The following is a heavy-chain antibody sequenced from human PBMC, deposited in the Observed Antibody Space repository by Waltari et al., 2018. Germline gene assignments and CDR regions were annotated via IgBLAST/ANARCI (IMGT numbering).Heavy chain of an antibody. Sequence: QVQLVQSGAALKKPGSSVKVPRQASGGTFSSYALSWVRQPPGQGLEWIGGIIPIFVPANYAQKFQGRVTITTDESTSTAYMELSSLRSEDTAVYYCARGDTIFGVVIRMDVWGQGTTVTVSS. CDR1: GGTFSSYA. V-gene: IGHV1-69*05. D-gene: IGHD3-3*01. CDR2: IIPIFVPA. CDR3: ARGDTIFGVVIRMDV. J-gene: IGHJ6*02.